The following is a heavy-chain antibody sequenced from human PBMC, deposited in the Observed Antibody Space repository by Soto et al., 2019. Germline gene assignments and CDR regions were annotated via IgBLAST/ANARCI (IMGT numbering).Heavy chain of an antibody. CDR3: PADPAGGPYRGVFGY. J-gene: IGHJ4*02. D-gene: IGHD1-26*01. Sequence: TSETLSLTCTVSGSSISTYYWTWIRQSPGKKPEWIGYVYHSGTTNYNPSLESRVTMSLDTSKNQFSLKLSDVTTADPAVYYCPADPAGGPYRGVFGYWSQRTLGTLSS. CDR2: VYHSGTT. V-gene: IGHV4-59*01. CDR1: GSSISTYY.